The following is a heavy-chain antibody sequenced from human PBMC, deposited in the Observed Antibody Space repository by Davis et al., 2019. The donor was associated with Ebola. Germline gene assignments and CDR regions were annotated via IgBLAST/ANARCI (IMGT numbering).Heavy chain of an antibody. CDR3: ARGGDNGNDF. CDR1: GGSISSAFYP. D-gene: IGHD5-12*01. Sequence: LRLSCTVSGGSISSAFYPWSWIRQPPGKGLEWIGYIFYTGSTYFNPSLQSRVTMSVDTSKNEFSLKLRSVTAADTAVYYCARGGDNGNDFWGQGTLVTVSS. V-gene: IGHV4-30-4*07. CDR2: IFYTGST. J-gene: IGHJ4*02.